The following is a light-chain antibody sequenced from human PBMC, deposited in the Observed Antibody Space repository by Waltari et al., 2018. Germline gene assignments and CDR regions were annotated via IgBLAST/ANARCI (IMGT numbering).Light chain of an antibody. CDR2: AVT. CDR3: ASYIGSALEL. J-gene: IGLJ3*02. V-gene: IGLV2-14*03. Sequence: QSALTQPASVSGSPGQSITISCTGTNSDIGASNYVSWYQQHPGKAPILIIFAVTFRSAGVSHRFSGSKSGNTASLTISGLQAEDEADYFCASYIGSALELFGGGTRLTVL. CDR1: NSDIGASNY.